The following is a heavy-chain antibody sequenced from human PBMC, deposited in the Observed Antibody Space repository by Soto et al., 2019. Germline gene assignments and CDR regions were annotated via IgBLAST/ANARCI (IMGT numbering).Heavy chain of an antibody. CDR2: IWDDGSNK. CDR1: GFTFSSYG. Sequence: QVQLVESGGGVVQPGRSLRLSCAASGFTFSSYGMHWVRQAPGKGLEWVAVIWDDGSNKYYADSVKGRFTISRDNSKNTLYLQMNSLRAEDTAVYYCARDRITMVRGVIPDAFDIWGQGTMVTVSS. D-gene: IGHD3-10*01. CDR3: ARDRITMVRGVIPDAFDI. J-gene: IGHJ3*02. V-gene: IGHV3-33*01.